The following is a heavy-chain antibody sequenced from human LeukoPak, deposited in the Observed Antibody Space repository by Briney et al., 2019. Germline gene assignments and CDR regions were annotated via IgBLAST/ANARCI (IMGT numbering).Heavy chain of an antibody. V-gene: IGHV3-7*01. CDR3: ARDWKLFHRSDY. Sequence: PGGSLRLSCAVSGFTFSSYWMSWVRQAPGKGLEWVAIIKQDESEKYYVDSVKGRFTISRDNAKNSLFLQMNSLRAEDTAMYYCARDWKLFHRSDYWGQGTLVTVSS. CDR2: IKQDESEK. D-gene: IGHD2-21*01. CDR1: GFTFSSYW. J-gene: IGHJ4*02.